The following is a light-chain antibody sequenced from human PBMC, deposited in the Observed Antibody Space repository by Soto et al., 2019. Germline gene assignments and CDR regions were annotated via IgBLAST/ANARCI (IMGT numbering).Light chain of an antibody. V-gene: IGKV1-5*01. J-gene: IGKJ2*01. Sequence: DIQMTQSPSTLSASVGDRVTITCRASQSISSWLAWYQQKPGKAPKLLIYDASSLESGVPSRFSGSESGTEFTLTISSLPPDDFATYYCQQYYNYLFTFGQGTKLEIK. CDR1: QSISSW. CDR2: DAS. CDR3: QQYYNYLFT.